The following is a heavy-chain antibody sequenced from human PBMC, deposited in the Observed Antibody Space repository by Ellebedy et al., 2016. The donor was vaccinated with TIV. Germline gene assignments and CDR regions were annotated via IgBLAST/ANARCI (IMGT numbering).Heavy chain of an antibody. CDR1: GYSFTSYW. Sequence: GESLKISCKGSGYSFTSYWISWVRQMPGKGLEWMGRIDPSDSYTNYSPSFQGHVTISADKSISTAYLQWSSLKASDTAMYYCARLARNRRQFSSSWYGVNWFDPWGQGTLVTVSS. CDR2: IDPSDSYT. D-gene: IGHD6-13*01. J-gene: IGHJ5*02. V-gene: IGHV5-10-1*01. CDR3: ARLARNRRQFSSSWYGVNWFDP.